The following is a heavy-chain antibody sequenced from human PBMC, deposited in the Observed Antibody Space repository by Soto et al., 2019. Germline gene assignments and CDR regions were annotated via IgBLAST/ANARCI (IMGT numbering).Heavy chain of an antibody. CDR2: ISAYNGNT. V-gene: IGHV1-18*01. J-gene: IGHJ4*02. D-gene: IGHD3-9*01. CDR3: ARDPVLRYFDWLPYFDY. CDR1: GYTFTSYG. Sequence: ASVKVSCKASGYTFTSYGISWVRQAPGQGLEWMGWISAYNGNTNYAQRLQGRVTMTTDTSTSTAYMELRSLRSGDTAVYYCARDPVLRYFDWLPYFDYWGQGTLVTVSS.